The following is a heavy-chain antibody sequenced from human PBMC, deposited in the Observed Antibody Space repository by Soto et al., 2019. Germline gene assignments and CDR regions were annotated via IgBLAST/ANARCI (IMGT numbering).Heavy chain of an antibody. V-gene: IGHV3-23*01. CDR3: AKDQGSSWYEIDY. CDR2: ISGSGGST. Sequence: PGGSLRLSSAASGFTFSSNWMHWVRQAPGKGLEWVSTISGSGGSTYYADSVKGRFTISRDNSKNTLYLQMNSLRAEDTAVYYCAKDQGSSWYEIDYWGQGTLVTVSS. D-gene: IGHD6-13*01. J-gene: IGHJ4*02. CDR1: GFTFSSNW.